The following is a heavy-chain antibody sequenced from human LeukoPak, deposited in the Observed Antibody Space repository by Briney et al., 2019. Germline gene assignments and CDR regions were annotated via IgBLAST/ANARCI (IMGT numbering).Heavy chain of an antibody. CDR2: INHSGST. J-gene: IGHJ4*02. D-gene: IGHD6-13*01. Sequence: TASETLSLTCAVYGGSFSGYDWSWIRQPPGKGLEWIGEINHSGSTNYNPSLKSRVTRSVDTSKNQFSLKLSSVTAADTAVYYCARRVFSSSFDYWGQGTLVTVSS. CDR3: ARRVFSSSFDY. V-gene: IGHV4-34*01. CDR1: GGSFSGYD.